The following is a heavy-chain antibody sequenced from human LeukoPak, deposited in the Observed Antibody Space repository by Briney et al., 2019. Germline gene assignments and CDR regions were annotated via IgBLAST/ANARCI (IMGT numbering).Heavy chain of an antibody. J-gene: IGHJ1*01. V-gene: IGHV3-30*04. Sequence: GGSLRLSCAASGFTFSSYAMHWVRQAPGKELEWVAVISYDGSNKYYADSVKGRFTISRDNSKNTLYLQMNSLRAEDTAAYYCARGNYDSSGYYYVLPFQHWGQGTLVTVSS. CDR3: ARGNYDSSGYYYVLPFQH. CDR1: GFTFSSYA. CDR2: ISYDGSNK. D-gene: IGHD3-22*01.